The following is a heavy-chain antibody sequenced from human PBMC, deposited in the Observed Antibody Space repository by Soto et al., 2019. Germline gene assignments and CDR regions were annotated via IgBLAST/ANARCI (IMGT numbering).Heavy chain of an antibody. CDR3: ARRATPITIFGVVIYHLHYFDY. J-gene: IGHJ4*02. D-gene: IGHD3-3*01. CDR2: IYYSGST. CDR1: GGSISSSSYY. Sequence: SETLSLTCTVSGGSISSSSYYWGWIRQPPGRGLEWIGSIYYSGSTYYNPPLKSRVTISVDTSKNQFSLKLSSVTAADTAVYYCARRATPITIFGVVIYHLHYFDYWGQGTLVTVSS. V-gene: IGHV4-39*01.